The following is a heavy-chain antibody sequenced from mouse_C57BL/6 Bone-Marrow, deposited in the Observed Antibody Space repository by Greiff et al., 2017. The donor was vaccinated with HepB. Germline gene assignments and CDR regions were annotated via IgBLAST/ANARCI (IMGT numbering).Heavy chain of an antibody. D-gene: IGHD1-1*01. V-gene: IGHV1-53*01. CDR2: INPSNGGT. CDR1: GYTFTSYW. J-gene: IGHJ2*01. CDR3: ARKDTTVGYFDY. Sequence: VQLQQPGTELVKPGASVKLSCKASGYTFTSYWMHWVKQRPGQGLEWIGNINPSNGGTNYNEKFKSKATLTVDKSSSTAYMKLSSLTSEDSAVYYCARKDTTVGYFDYWGQGITLTVSS.